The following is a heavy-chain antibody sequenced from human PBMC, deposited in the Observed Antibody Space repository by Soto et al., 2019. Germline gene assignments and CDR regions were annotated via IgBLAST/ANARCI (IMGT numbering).Heavy chain of an antibody. D-gene: IGHD1-26*01. J-gene: IGHJ4*02. V-gene: IGHV3-48*02. CDR1: GFTFSNYN. CDR3: ANSGSYYTGY. Sequence: EVQLVESGGGLVQPGGSLRLSCAASGFTFSNYNMNWVRQAPGKGLEWVSYISSSSSTIYYADSVKGRFTISRDNAKNSLYLQMNSLRDEDTAVYYCANSGSYYTGYWGQGTLVTVSS. CDR2: ISSSSSTI.